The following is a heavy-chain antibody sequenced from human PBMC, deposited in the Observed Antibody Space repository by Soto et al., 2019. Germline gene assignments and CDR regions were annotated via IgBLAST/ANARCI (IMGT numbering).Heavy chain of an antibody. CDR1: GGSVSNYY. Sequence: SETLSLTCTVSGGSVSNYYWSWIRQPPGKGLEWIGYLYYTGSTNYNPSLKSRVTISVDTSKNQFSLTLSSVTAADTAVYYCARYLGLSGGNEYWGQGTLVTVSS. CDR2: LYYTGST. CDR3: ARYLGLSGGNEY. J-gene: IGHJ4*02. D-gene: IGHD2-15*01. V-gene: IGHV4-59*02.